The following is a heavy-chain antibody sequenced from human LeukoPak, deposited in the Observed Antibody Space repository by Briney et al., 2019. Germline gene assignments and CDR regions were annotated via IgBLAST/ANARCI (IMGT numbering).Heavy chain of an antibody. J-gene: IGHJ2*01. CDR1: GGSISSGGYY. D-gene: IGHD3-22*01. V-gene: IGHV4-31*03. CDR3: ARAGYYDSSGYYYGWYFDL. CDR2: IYYSGST. Sequence: SQTLSLTCTVSGGSISSGGYYWSWIRQHPGKGLEWIGYIYYSGSTYYNPSLKSRVTISVDTSKNQFSLKLSSVTAADTAVYYCARAGYYDSSGYYYGWYFDLWGRGTLVTVSS.